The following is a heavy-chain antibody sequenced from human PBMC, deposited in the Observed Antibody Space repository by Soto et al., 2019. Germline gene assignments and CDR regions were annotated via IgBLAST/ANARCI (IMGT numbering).Heavy chain of an antibody. J-gene: IGHJ4*02. D-gene: IGHD3-10*01. Sequence: EVQLLESGGGLVQPGGSLRLSCAASGITISNYPMSWVRQAPGKGLEWVSGISGSGDRTYYADSANGRFTISKDISKNSLSLQVDSLAVDDTAVYFCVKDDGGSPSTPPLWGQGTLVTVSS. V-gene: IGHV3-23*01. CDR1: GITISNYP. CDR2: ISGSGDRT. CDR3: VKDDGGSPSTPPL.